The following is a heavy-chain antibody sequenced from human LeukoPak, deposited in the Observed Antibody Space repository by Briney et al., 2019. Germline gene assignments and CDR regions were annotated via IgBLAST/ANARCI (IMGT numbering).Heavy chain of an antibody. D-gene: IGHD4-17*01. CDR1: GGSISSYY. Sequence: SETLSLTCTVSGGSISSYYWSWIRQPPGKGLEWIGYIYYSGSTNYNPSLKSRVTISVDTSKNQFSLKLSSVTAADTAVYYFASPGLLTPVTSRGGGDAFDIWGQGTMVTVSS. CDR2: IYYSGST. J-gene: IGHJ3*02. CDR3: ASPGLLTPVTSRGGGDAFDI. V-gene: IGHV4-59*08.